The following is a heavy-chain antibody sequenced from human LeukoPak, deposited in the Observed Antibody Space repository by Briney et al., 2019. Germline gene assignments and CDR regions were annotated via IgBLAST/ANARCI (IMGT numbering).Heavy chain of an antibody. CDR3: ARDRKLLWYFDL. V-gene: IGHV3-66*01. D-gene: IGHD2-21*02. J-gene: IGHJ2*01. CDR2: INSGGGT. CDR1: GFTVSSNY. Sequence: PGGSLRLSCAASGFTVSSNYMGWVRQAPGKGLEWVSFINSGGGTNFADSVKGRFTISRDNSKNTMYIQMNSLRAEDTAVYYCARDRKLLWYFDLWGRGTLVTVSS.